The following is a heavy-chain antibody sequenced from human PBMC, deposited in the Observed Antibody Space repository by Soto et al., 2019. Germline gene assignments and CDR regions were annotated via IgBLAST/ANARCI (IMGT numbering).Heavy chain of an antibody. J-gene: IGHJ4*02. CDR1: GFTFSNYW. CDR3: ARDKAFGY. V-gene: IGHV3-7*01. CDR2: MKQDGSEI. Sequence: GGSLRLSCVGSGFTFSNYWMSWVRQAPGKGLEWVANMKQDGSEIYHVQSVRGRFTISRDNAKNSVYLQMNSLRAEDTAVYYCARDKAFGYWGQGTPVTVSS.